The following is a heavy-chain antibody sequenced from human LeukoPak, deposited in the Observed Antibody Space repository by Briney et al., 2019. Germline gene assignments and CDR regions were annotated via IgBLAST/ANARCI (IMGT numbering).Heavy chain of an antibody. V-gene: IGHV3-7*03. J-gene: IGHJ6*03. CDR1: GFTFSSYW. D-gene: IGHD6-13*01. Sequence: GGSLRLSCAASGFTFSSYWMSWVRQAPGKGLEWVANIKQDGSEKYYVDSVKGRFTISRDNAKNSLYLQMNSLRAEDTAVYYCAKDRVATERYYMDVWGKGTTVTISS. CDR2: IKQDGSEK. CDR3: AKDRVATERYYMDV.